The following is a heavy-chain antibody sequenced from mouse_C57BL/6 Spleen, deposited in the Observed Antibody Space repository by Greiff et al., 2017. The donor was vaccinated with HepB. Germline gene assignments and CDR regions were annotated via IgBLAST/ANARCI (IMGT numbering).Heavy chain of an antibody. Sequence: EVKLMESGGGLVQPGGSMKLSCVASGFTFSNYWMNWVRQSPEKGLEWVAQIRLKSDNYATHYAESVKGRFTISRDDSKSSVYLQMNNLRAEDTGIYYCTDGSSLFDYWGQGTTLTVSS. V-gene: IGHV6-3*01. CDR2: IRLKSDNYAT. J-gene: IGHJ2*01. CDR3: TDGSSLFDY. D-gene: IGHD1-1*01. CDR1: GFTFSNYW.